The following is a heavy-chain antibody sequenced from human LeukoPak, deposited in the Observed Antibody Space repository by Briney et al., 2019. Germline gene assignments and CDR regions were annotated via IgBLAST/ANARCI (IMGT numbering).Heavy chain of an antibody. V-gene: IGHV1-2*02. Sequence: ASVKVSCKASEYTFTGFYMHWVRQGPGQGLEWMGWINPSSGDTNYAQKFQGRVTMTRDSSISTANMELSRLRSDDTAVYYCARALFSYDSSAYNAFDIWGQGTMVTVSS. D-gene: IGHD3-22*01. CDR2: INPSSGDT. J-gene: IGHJ3*02. CDR1: EYTFTGFY. CDR3: ARALFSYDSSAYNAFDI.